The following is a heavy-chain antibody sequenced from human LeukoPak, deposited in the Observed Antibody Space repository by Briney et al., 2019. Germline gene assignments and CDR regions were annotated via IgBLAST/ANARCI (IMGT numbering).Heavy chain of an antibody. V-gene: IGHV4-59*01. Sequence: PSETLSLTCTVSGGSISSYYWSWIRQPPGKGLEWIGYIYYSGSTNYNPSLKSRVTISVDTSKNQFSLKLSSVTAADTAVYYCAREHYYDSSGYYTWFDPWGQGTLVTVSS. CDR1: GGSISSYY. CDR3: AREHYYDSSGYYTWFDP. D-gene: IGHD3-22*01. CDR2: IYYSGST. J-gene: IGHJ5*02.